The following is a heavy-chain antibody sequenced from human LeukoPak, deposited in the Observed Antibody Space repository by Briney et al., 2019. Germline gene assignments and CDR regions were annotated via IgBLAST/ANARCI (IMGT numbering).Heavy chain of an antibody. Sequence: PGGSLRLSCAASGFIFSNAWMSWVRQAPGKGLEWVSSISSSSSYIYYADSVKGRFTISRDNAKNSLYLQMNSLRAEDTAVYYCARDRSSSWSGGAFDIWGQGTMVTVSS. D-gene: IGHD6-13*01. CDR2: ISSSSSYI. V-gene: IGHV3-21*01. CDR1: GFIFSNAW. CDR3: ARDRSSSWSGGAFDI. J-gene: IGHJ3*02.